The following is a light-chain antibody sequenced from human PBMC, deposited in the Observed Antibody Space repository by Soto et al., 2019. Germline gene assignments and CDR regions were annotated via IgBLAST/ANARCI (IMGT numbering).Light chain of an antibody. Sequence: EIVLTQSPAILSLPPGERATLSCRASQSVSSNLAWYQQKPGQAPRLLIYGASIRATGIPARFSGSESGTEFTLTISSLQSEDFAVYYCQHYNNWPPWTFGQGTKVDIK. CDR1: QSVSSN. V-gene: IGKV3-15*01. CDR3: QHYNNWPPWT. J-gene: IGKJ1*01. CDR2: GAS.